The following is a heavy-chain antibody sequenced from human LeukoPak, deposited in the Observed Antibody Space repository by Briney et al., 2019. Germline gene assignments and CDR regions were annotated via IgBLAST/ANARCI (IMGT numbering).Heavy chain of an antibody. D-gene: IGHD3-10*01. CDR2: FDPEDGET. J-gene: IGHJ4*02. CDR3: ASGSDTSSDY. Sequence: ASVKVSCKVSGYTLTELSMHWVRQAPGKGLEWMGGFDPEDGETIYAQKFQGRVTITRDTSASTAYMELSSLRSEDTAVYYCASGSDTSSDYWGQGTLVTVSS. V-gene: IGHV1-24*01. CDR1: GYTLTELS.